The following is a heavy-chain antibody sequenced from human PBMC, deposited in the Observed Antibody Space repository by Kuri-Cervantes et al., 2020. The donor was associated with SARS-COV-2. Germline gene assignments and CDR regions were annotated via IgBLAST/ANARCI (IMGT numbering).Heavy chain of an antibody. CDR1: GSTFNNYA. CDR2: TSYDGTSK. CDR3: ARGRVGVQDF. V-gene: IGHV3-30-3*01. D-gene: IGHD2-21*01. J-gene: IGHJ4*02. Sequence: GESLKISCAASGSTFNNYAMHWVRQTPGEELEWVAITSYDGTSKYYADSVKGRFTISRDNSKNTLYLQMNNLRGDDTAVYFCARGRVGVQDFWGQGTLVTVSS.